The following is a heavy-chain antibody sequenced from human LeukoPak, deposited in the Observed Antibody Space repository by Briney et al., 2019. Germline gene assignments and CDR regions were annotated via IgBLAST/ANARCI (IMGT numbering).Heavy chain of an antibody. CDR3: AKFVGRPYYYGMDV. D-gene: IGHD2-15*01. V-gene: IGHV3-23*01. J-gene: IGHJ6*02. Sequence: GGSLRVSCAASGFAFSSYAMSWVRQAPGKRLEWVSAISGSGGSTYYADSVKGRFTISRDNSKYTLYLQMNSLRAEDTAVYYCAKFVGRPYYYGMDVWGQGTTVTVSS. CDR1: GFAFSSYA. CDR2: ISGSGGST.